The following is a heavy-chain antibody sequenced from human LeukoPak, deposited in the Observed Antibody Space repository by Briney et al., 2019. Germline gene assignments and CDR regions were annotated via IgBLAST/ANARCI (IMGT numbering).Heavy chain of an antibody. V-gene: IGHV1-2*02. J-gene: IGHJ4*02. CDR3: ARDPPIVVVPAAPEYYFDY. CDR2: INPNSGGT. Sequence: ASVKVSCKASGYTFTGYYMHWVRQAPGQGLEWMRWINPNSGGTNYAQKFQGRVTMTRDTSISTAYMELSRLRSDDTAVYYCARDPPIVVVPAAPEYYFDYWGQGTLVTVSS. CDR1: GYTFTGYY. D-gene: IGHD2-2*01.